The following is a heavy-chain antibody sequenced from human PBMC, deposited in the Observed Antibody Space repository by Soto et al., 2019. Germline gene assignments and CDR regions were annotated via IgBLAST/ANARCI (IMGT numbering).Heavy chain of an antibody. CDR1: GFSLSTSGVG. J-gene: IGHJ4*02. Sequence: SGPTLVNPTQTLTLTCTFSGFSLSTSGVGVGWIRQPPGKALEWLALIYWDDDKRYSPSLKSRLTITKDTSKNQVVLTMTNMDPVDTATYYCAHVQLLYCTNGVCPTIDYWGQGTLVTVSS. D-gene: IGHD2-8*01. V-gene: IGHV2-5*02. CDR2: IYWDDDK. CDR3: AHVQLLYCTNGVCPTIDY.